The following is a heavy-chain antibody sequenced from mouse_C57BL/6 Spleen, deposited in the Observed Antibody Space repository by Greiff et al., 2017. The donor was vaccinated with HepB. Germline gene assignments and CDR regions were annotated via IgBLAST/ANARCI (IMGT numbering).Heavy chain of an antibody. Sequence: EVMLVESGGGLVKPGGSLKLSCAASGFTFSSYAMSWVRQTPEKRLEWVATISDGGSYTYYPDNVKGRFTISRDNAKNNLYLQMSHLKSEDTAMYYCARDDEDLLRGFAYWGQGTLVTVSA. CDR1: GFTFSSYA. V-gene: IGHV5-4*01. CDR3: ARDDEDLLRGFAY. D-gene: IGHD2-1*01. J-gene: IGHJ3*01. CDR2: ISDGGSYT.